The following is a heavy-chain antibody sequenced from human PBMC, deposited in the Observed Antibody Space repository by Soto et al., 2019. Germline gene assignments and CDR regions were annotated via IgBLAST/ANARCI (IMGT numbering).Heavy chain of an antibody. CDR2: IIPIFGTA. Sequence: SVKVSCKASGGTFSSYAISWVRQAPGQGLEWMGGIIPIFGTANYAQKFQGRVTITADESTSTAYMELSSLRSEDTAVYYCARGLTVTDYYYYGMDVWGQGTTVTVSS. D-gene: IGHD4-4*01. V-gene: IGHV1-69*13. CDR3: ARGLTVTDYYYYGMDV. CDR1: GGTFSSYA. J-gene: IGHJ6*02.